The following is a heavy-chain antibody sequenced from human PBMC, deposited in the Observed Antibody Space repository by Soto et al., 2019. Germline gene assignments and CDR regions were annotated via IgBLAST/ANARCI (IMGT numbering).Heavy chain of an antibody. J-gene: IGHJ4*02. CDR1: GNTFTYRY. Sequence: SVTVSCKALGNTFTYRYLHWVRQAPGQALEWMGWITPFSGDVHYAQKFQERVTITRDRSINTAYMQMSSLRSEDTAMYFCASGGAGSGPFTWELPDHWGQGTLVTVS. CDR2: ITPFSGDV. CDR3: ASGGAGSGPFTWELPDH. V-gene: IGHV1-45*02. D-gene: IGHD1-26*01.